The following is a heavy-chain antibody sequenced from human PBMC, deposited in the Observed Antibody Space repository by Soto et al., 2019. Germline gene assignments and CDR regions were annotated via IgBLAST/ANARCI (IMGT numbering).Heavy chain of an antibody. CDR2: IYYSGST. V-gene: IGHV4-39*01. CDR1: GGSXSSGDYY. CDR3: ARHTPAISISDH. Sequence: PSETLSLTCTVSGGSXSSGDYYWSWIRQPPGKGLEWIGSIYYSGSTYYNPSLKSRVTISVDTSKNQFSLKLSSVTAADTAVYYCARHTPAISISDHWGQGTLVTVSS. J-gene: IGHJ4*02. D-gene: IGHD2-15*01.